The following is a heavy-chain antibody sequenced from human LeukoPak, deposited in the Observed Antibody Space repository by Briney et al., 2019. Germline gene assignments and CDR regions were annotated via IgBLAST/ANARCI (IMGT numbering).Heavy chain of an antibody. CDR3: ARGSDFVWGSYRPYFDY. CDR1: AFTFRTYS. J-gene: IGHJ4*02. D-gene: IGHD3-16*02. Sequence: GGSLGLSCVASAFTFRTYSMHWVRQAPGNGLEWVSSISGSTSYIYYADSVRGRFTISRDNAKNSLYLQMNSLRAEDTAVYYCARGSDFVWGSYRPYFDYWGQGTLVTVSS. CDR2: ISGSTSYI. V-gene: IGHV3-21*01.